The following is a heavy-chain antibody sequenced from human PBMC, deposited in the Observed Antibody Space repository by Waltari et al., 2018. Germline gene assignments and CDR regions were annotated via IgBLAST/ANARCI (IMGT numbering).Heavy chain of an antibody. CDR1: GFTFSSYA. J-gene: IGHJ4*02. Sequence: VQLLESGGGLVQPGGSLRLSCAASGFTFSSYAMSWVRQAPGKGLEWVSVIYSGGSTYYADSVKGRFTISRDNSKNTLYLQMNSLRAEDTAVYYCAKRFGGAIDYWGQGTLVTVSS. CDR3: AKRFGGAIDY. V-gene: IGHV3-23*03. D-gene: IGHD3-16*01. CDR2: IYSGGST.